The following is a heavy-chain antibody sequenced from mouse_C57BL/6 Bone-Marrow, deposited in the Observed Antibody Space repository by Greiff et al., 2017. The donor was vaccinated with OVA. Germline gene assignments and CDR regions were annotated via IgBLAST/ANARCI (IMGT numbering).Heavy chain of an antibody. D-gene: IGHD1-1*01. CDR3: ASLTTVVPNWYFDV. CDR2: INPYNGGT. J-gene: IGHJ1*03. V-gene: IGHV1-19*01. Sequence: EVQLQQSGPVLVKPGASVKMSCKASGYTFTDYYMNWVKQSHGKSLEWIGVINPYNGGTSYNQKFKGKATLTVDKSSSTAYMELNSLTSEDSAVYYWASLTTVVPNWYFDVWGTGTTVTVSS. CDR1: GYTFTDYY.